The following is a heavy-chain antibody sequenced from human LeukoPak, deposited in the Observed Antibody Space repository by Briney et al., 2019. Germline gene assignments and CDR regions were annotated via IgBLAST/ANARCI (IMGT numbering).Heavy chain of an antibody. CDR3: AIMHGYYDGSGFWVQ. Sequence: GGSLRLSCAPPGFTFSSYAISWVRQAPGKGLEWVSFISPSGDRTSNADSVEGRFTLSRDNTRITLYLQMNSLRDEDTGVYYCAIMHGYYDGSGFWVQWGQGTLVTVSS. CDR1: GFTFSSYA. V-gene: IGHV3-23*01. D-gene: IGHD3-22*01. CDR2: ISPSGDRT. J-gene: IGHJ4*02.